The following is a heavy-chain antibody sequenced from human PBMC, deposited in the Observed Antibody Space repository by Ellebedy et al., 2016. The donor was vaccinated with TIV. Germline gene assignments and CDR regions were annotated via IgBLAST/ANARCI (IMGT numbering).Heavy chain of an antibody. D-gene: IGHD5-18*01. J-gene: IGHJ4*02. CDR3: VREVDIPLVYYFDY. CDR2: IIGDGSTT. CDR1: GFTFNSYS. V-gene: IGHV3-74*01. Sequence: GESLKISCAASGFTFNSYSMHWVRQAPGKGLLLLSGIIGDGSTTRYADSVKGRFTISRDNAKNTLYLQMNSLRADDTAVYYCVREVDIPLVYYFDYWGRGTLVTVSS.